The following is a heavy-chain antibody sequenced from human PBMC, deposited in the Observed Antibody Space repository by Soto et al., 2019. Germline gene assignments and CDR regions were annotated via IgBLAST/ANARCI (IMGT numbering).Heavy chain of an antibody. CDR3: ARGGPGTDIVATNDFDY. J-gene: IGHJ4*02. D-gene: IGHD5-12*01. CDR1: GGTFSSYA. CDR2: IIPIFGTA. V-gene: IGHV1-69*01. Sequence: QVQLVQSGAEVKKPGSSVKVSCKASGGTFSSYAISWVRQAPGQGLEWMGGIIPIFGTANYAQKFQGRVTISADESTSTDYMELSSLRSEDKAVYYCARGGPGTDIVATNDFDYWGQGTLVTVSS.